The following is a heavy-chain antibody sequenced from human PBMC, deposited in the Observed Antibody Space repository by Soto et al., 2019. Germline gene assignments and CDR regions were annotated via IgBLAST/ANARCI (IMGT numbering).Heavy chain of an antibody. D-gene: IGHD5-12*01. CDR3: ARAIHGYNYRVDF. V-gene: IGHV1-69*13. Sequence: SVKVSCKVSGGTFTSDAISWVRQAPGQGLEWMGGITPVFETPNYAQKFQGRVTITADESTESTGTAYMELSSLTSDDTAVYYCARAIHGYNYRVDFWGQGTTVTSP. J-gene: IGHJ6*02. CDR1: GGTFTSDA. CDR2: ITPVFETP.